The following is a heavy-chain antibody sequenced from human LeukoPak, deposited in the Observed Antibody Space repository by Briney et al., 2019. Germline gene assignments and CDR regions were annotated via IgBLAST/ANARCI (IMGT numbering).Heavy chain of an antibody. J-gene: IGHJ4*02. V-gene: IGHV3-9*01. CDR1: GYSFDEYA. CDR2: INWKSDKI. D-gene: IGHD2-2*01. CDR3: AKDRYCTSSSCPIDY. Sequence: GGSLRLSCAGSGYSFDEYAMHWVRQAPGKGLEWVSGINWKSDKIGYADSVKGRFTISRDNSKNSLYLQMNSLRVVDTALYYCAKDRYCTSSSCPIDYWGQGTMVTVSS.